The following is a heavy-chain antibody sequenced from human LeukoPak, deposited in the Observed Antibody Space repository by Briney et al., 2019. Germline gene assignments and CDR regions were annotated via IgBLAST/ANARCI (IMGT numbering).Heavy chain of an antibody. CDR2: INPNSGGT. D-gene: IGHD3-22*01. V-gene: IGHV1-2*02. CDR1: GYTFTGYY. CDR3: ARDRRRYYDHKWLIWFDP. J-gene: IGHJ5*02. Sequence: ASVKVSCKXSGYTFTGYYMHRVRQAPGQGLEWMGWINPNSGGTNYTQKFQGRVTMTRDTSISTAYMELSRLRSDDTAVYYCARDRRRYYDHKWLIWFDPWGQGTLVTVSS.